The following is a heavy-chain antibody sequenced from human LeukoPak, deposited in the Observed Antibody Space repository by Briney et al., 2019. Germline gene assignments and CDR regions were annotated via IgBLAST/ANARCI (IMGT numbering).Heavy chain of an antibody. CDR2: IYYSGST. D-gene: IGHD6-19*01. CDR3: ARDDSSGWGAYYFDY. J-gene: IGHJ4*02. CDR1: GGSISSYY. Sequence: SETLSLTCTVSGGSISSYYWSWIRQPPGKGLEWIGYIYYSGSTNYNPSLKSRVTISVDTSKNQFSLKLSSVTAADTAVYYCARDDSSGWGAYYFDYWGQGTLVTVSS. V-gene: IGHV4-59*01.